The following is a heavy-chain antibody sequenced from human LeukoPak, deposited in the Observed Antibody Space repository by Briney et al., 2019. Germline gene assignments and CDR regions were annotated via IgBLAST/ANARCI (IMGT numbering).Heavy chain of an antibody. CDR1: GGSISCYY. D-gene: IGHD4-17*01. CDR3: ARVWWDGDYAYYFDY. V-gene: IGHV4-59*01. Sequence: PSETLSLTCTVSGGSISCYYWSWIRQPPGKELEWIGYIYYSGSTNYNPSLKSRVTISVDTSKNQFSLKLSSVTAADTAVYYCARVWWDGDYAYYFDYWGQGTLVTVSS. CDR2: IYYSGST. J-gene: IGHJ4*02.